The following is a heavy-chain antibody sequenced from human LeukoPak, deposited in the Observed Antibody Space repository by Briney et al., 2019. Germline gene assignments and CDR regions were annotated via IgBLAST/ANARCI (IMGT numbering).Heavy chain of an antibody. CDR2: IWYDGSNK. CDR3: AKDGVAVAGTPVYYSMDV. Sequence: GGSLRLSWAASGFTFSSYGMHWVRQAPGKGLEWVAVIWYDGSNKYYADSVKGRFTISRDNSKNTLYLQMNSLRAEDTAVYYCAKDGVAVAGTPVYYSMDVWGQGTTVTVSS. J-gene: IGHJ6*02. D-gene: IGHD6-19*01. CDR1: GFTFSSYG. V-gene: IGHV3-33*06.